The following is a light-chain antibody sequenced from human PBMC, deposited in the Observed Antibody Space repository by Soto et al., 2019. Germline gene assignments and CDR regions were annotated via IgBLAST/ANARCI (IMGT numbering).Light chain of an antibody. CDR1: SGHSNYA. Sequence: QSVLTQSPSASASLGPSVKLTCTLSSGHSNYAIAWHQQQPETGPRYLMKLNSDGSHSKGDGIPDPFSGSSSGAERYLTISRLQSEDEADYYCQTWGTGLLVFGGGTKLTVL. V-gene: IGLV4-69*01. CDR3: QTWGTGLLV. CDR2: LNSDGSH. J-gene: IGLJ3*02.